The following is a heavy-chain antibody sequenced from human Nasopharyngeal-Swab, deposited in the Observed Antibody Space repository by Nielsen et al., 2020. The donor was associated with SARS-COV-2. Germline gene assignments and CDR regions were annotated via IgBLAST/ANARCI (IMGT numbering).Heavy chain of an antibody. CDR1: GFFFSASA. Sequence: GESLKISCATSGFFFSASAMHWVHQASGKGLEWVGRIGDKDHNYATTYGAAVKGRFTISRDDSKNTAFLQMDSLKTEDTALYYCTTDYYFDYWGQGTLVTVSS. J-gene: IGHJ4*02. V-gene: IGHV3-73*01. CDR3: TTDYYFDY. CDR2: IGDKDHNYAT.